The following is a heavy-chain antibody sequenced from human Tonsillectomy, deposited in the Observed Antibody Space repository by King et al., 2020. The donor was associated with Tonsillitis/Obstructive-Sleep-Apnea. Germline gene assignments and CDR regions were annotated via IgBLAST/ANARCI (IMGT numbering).Heavy chain of an antibody. J-gene: IGHJ4*02. CDR3: ARGPSDCSSTSCYRFD. D-gene: IGHD2-2*01. CDR1: GGTFSSYA. Sequence: QLVPSGAEVKKPGSSVKVSCKASGGTFSSYAISWVRQAPGQGLEWMGGIIPIFGTANYAQKFQGRVTITADESTSTAYMELSSLRSEDTAVYYCARGPSDCSSTSCYRFDWGQGTLVTVSS. CDR2: IIPIFGTA. V-gene: IGHV1-69*01.